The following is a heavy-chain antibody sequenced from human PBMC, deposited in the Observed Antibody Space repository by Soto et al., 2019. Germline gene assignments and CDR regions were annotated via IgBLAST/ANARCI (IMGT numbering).Heavy chain of an antibody. CDR2: INPSGGST. J-gene: IGHJ3*02. Sequence: GASVKVSCKASGYTFTSYYMHWVRQAPGQGLEWMGIINPSGGSTSYAQKFQGRVTMTRDTSTSTVYMELSSLRSEDTAVYYCARDHDCSGGSCYLGPAFDIWGQGTMVTVSS. CDR1: GYTFTSYY. V-gene: IGHV1-46*01. D-gene: IGHD2-15*01. CDR3: ARDHDCSGGSCYLGPAFDI.